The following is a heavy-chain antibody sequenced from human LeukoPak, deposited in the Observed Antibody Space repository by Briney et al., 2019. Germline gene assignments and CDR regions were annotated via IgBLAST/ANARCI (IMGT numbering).Heavy chain of an antibody. V-gene: IGHV3-48*03. CDR1: GFTFSSYE. Sequence: PGGSLRLSCAASGFTFSSYEMNWVRQAPGKGLEWVSYISSSGSTIYYADSVKGRFTISRDNAKNSLYLQMNSLRAEDTAVYYCARGSITMVRGRFDYWGQGTLVTVSS. CDR3: ARGSITMVRGRFDY. CDR2: ISSSGSTI. D-gene: IGHD3-10*01. J-gene: IGHJ4*02.